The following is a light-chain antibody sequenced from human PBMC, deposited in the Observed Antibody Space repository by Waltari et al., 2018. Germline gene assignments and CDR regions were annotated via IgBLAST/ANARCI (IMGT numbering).Light chain of an antibody. CDR2: DAS. CDR1: QRVSSY. CDR3: QQRSNWRT. Sequence: EIVLTQSPATLSLSPGERATLPRRARQRVSSYFAGYQQKPGQAPRLLIYDASNRATGIPARFSGSGSGTDFTLTLSSLEPEDFAVYYCQQRSNWRTFGQGTKVEIK. J-gene: IGKJ1*01. V-gene: IGKV3-11*01.